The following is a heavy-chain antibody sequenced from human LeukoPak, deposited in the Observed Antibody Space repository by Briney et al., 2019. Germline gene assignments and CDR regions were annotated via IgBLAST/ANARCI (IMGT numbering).Heavy chain of an antibody. Sequence: GASVKVSCKASGYTFTSYYMHWVRQAPGQGLEWMGIINPSGGATSYAQKFQGRVAMIGDTSTSTVYMQMSSLRIDDTAVYYCAGHSDLGSGSHYPYYYLMDVWGQGTMVTVSS. V-gene: IGHV1-46*01. J-gene: IGHJ6*02. CDR1: GYTFTSYY. CDR3: AGHSDLGSGSHYPYYYLMDV. D-gene: IGHD3-10*01. CDR2: INPSGGAT.